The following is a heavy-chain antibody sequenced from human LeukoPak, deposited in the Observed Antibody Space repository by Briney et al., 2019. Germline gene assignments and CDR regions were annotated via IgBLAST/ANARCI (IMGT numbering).Heavy chain of an antibody. Sequence: PSETLSLTCTVSGGSISSYYWSWIRQPPGKGLEWIGYIYYSGSTNYNPSLKSRVTISVDTSKNQFSLKLSSVTAADTAVYYCARSKRGPSRGWYDPWGQGTLVTVSS. CDR3: ARSKRGPSRGWYDP. D-gene: IGHD3-10*01. CDR2: IYYSGST. V-gene: IGHV4-59*01. J-gene: IGHJ5*02. CDR1: GGSISSYY.